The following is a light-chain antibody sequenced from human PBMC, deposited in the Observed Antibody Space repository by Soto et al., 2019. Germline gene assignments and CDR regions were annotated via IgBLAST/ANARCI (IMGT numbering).Light chain of an antibody. CDR3: SSYASSSTVV. CDR1: SSDVGGYNY. J-gene: IGLJ2*01. Sequence: QSVLTQPASVSGSPGQSITFSCAGTSSDVGGYNYVSWYQPHPCKAPKLMIYEVSKRPSVVSNLFSGSKSGNPASLTISGLQAEEEAEYNCSSYASSSTVVFGGGTKLTVL. CDR2: EVS. V-gene: IGLV2-14*01.